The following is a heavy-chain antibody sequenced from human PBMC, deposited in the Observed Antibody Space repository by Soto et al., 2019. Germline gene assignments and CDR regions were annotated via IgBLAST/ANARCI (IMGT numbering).Heavy chain of an antibody. D-gene: IGHD6-19*01. CDR1: GYTFIGYY. CDR2: MNPNSGNT. J-gene: IGHJ3*02. V-gene: IGHV1-8*02. CDR3: ARALRSGYSSGWYRDNAFDI. Sequence: ASVKVSCKTSGYTFIGYYMHWLRQAPGQGLEWMGWMNPNSGNTGYAQKFQGRVTMTRNTSISTAYMELSSLRSEDTAVYYCARALRSGYSSGWYRDNAFDIWGQGTMVTVSS.